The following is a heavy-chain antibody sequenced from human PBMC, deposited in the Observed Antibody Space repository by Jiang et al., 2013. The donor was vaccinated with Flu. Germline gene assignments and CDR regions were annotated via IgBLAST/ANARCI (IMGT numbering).Heavy chain of an antibody. CDR1: GGSINSNNHF. D-gene: IGHD1-26*01. J-gene: IGHJ5*02. V-gene: IGHV4-39*01. CDR2: IYYSGRA. Sequence: GSGLVKPSETLSLTCSVSGGSINSNNHFWGWIRQPPGKGLEWLGSIYYSGRADYNPSLKSRVTISVDTSKNQFSLTLTSVTAADTAVYYCARRSWLINGIGGASGWFDPWGQGTLVTVSS. CDR3: ARRSWLINGIGGASGWFDP.